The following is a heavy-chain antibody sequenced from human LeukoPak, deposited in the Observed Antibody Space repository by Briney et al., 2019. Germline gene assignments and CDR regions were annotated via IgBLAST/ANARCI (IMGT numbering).Heavy chain of an antibody. CDR1: GFTFSSYA. Sequence: GGSLRLSCAASGFTFSSYAMSWVRQAPGKGLEWVSVIYSGGSTYYADSVKGRFTISRDNSKNTLYLQMNSLRAEDTAVYYCARAERYCTSTSCFDYWGQGTLVTVSS. D-gene: IGHD2-2*01. J-gene: IGHJ4*02. V-gene: IGHV3-53*01. CDR2: IYSGGST. CDR3: ARAERYCTSTSCFDY.